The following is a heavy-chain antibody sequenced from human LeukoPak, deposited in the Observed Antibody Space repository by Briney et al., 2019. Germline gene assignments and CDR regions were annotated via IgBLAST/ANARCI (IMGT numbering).Heavy chain of an antibody. CDR1: GFTFSNYW. D-gene: IGHD3-16*01. CDR2: IKQDGGEK. CDR3: AKDWGGY. J-gene: IGHJ4*02. V-gene: IGHV3-7*03. Sequence: GRSLRLSCAASGFTFSNYWMSWVRQAPGKGLEWVAVIKQDGGEKYYVDSVKGRFTISRDNAKSSLYLQMNSLRAEDTAVYYCAKDWGGYWGQGALVTVSS.